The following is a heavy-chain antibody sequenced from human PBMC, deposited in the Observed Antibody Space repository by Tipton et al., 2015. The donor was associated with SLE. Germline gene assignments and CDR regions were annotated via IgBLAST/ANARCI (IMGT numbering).Heavy chain of an antibody. J-gene: IGHJ5*02. Sequence: TLSLTCTVSGGSIFSSYWSWIRQPPGKGLEWIGYIYHSGSTNFNPSLKSRVSISVDTYKNQFSLRLNSVTAADTAVYYCARSYRVVPAAISWFDPWGQGTLVTVSS. CDR3: ARSYRVVPAAISWFDP. V-gene: IGHV4-59*12. D-gene: IGHD2-2*01. CDR2: IYHSGST. CDR1: GGSIFSSY.